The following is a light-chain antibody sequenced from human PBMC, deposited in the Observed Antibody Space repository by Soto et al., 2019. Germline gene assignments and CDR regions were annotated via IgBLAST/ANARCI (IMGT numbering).Light chain of an antibody. CDR3: QHYNSWPL. V-gene: IGKV3-20*01. CDR1: QSVTSSY. CDR2: GAS. J-gene: IGKJ3*01. Sequence: IVLTQSPGTLSLSPGERLTLSCRASQSVTSSYLAWYQHKPGQAPRLLIYGASTKATGTPDRFSGSGSGTQFTLTITSLQSEDFAVYYCQHYNSWPLFGPGTKVDI.